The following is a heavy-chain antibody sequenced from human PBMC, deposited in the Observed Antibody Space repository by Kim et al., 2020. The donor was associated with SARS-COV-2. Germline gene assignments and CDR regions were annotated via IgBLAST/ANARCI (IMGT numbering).Heavy chain of an antibody. Sequence: GESLKISCKGSGYSFTSYWIGWVRQMPGKGLEWMGIIYPGDSDTRYSPSFQGQVTISADKSISTAYLQWSSLKASDTAMYYCARQFCSGGSCEGAFDIWGQGTMVTVSS. CDR1: GYSFTSYW. CDR2: IYPGDSDT. J-gene: IGHJ3*02. CDR3: ARQFCSGGSCEGAFDI. D-gene: IGHD2-15*01. V-gene: IGHV5-51*01.